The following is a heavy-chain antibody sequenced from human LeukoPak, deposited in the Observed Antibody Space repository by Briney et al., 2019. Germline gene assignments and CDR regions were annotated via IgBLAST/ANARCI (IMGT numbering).Heavy chain of an antibody. Sequence: ASVKVSCKASGYTFTGYYMHWVRQAPGQGLEWMGWINPNSGGTNYAQKFQGRVTMTRDTSISTAYMELSRLRSDDTAVYYCARSIRALHYDSSGLDAFDIWGQGTMVTVSS. CDR3: ARSIRALHYDSSGLDAFDI. J-gene: IGHJ3*02. CDR2: INPNSGGT. CDR1: GYTFTGYY. V-gene: IGHV1-2*02. D-gene: IGHD3-22*01.